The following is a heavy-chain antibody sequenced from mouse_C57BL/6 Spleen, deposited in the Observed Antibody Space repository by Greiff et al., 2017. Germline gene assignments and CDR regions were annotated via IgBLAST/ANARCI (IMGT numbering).Heavy chain of an antibody. V-gene: IGHV1-42*01. D-gene: IGHD2-2*01. J-gene: IGHJ3*01. CDR3: ARRDGYDPFAY. Sequence: VQLQQSGPELVKPGASVKISCKASGYSFTGYYMNWVKQSPEKSLEWIGEINPRTGGTTYNQKFKAKATLTVDKSSSTAYMQLKSLTSEDSAVYYCARRDGYDPFAYWGQGTLVTVSA. CDR1: GYSFTGYY. CDR2: INPRTGGT.